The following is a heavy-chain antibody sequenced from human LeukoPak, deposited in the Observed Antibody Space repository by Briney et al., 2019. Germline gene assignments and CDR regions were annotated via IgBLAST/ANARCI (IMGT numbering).Heavy chain of an antibody. CDR3: ARYYYGSGSFYYFDY. J-gene: IGHJ4*02. CDR1: GGSISSGDYY. D-gene: IGHD3-10*01. V-gene: IGHV4-30-4*08. Sequence: SETLSLTCTVSGGSISSGDYYWSWIRQPPGKGLEWIGCIYYSGSTYYNPSLKSRVAISVDTSKNQFPLKLSSVTAADTAVYYCARYYYGSGSFYYFDYWGQGTLVTVSS. CDR2: IYYSGST.